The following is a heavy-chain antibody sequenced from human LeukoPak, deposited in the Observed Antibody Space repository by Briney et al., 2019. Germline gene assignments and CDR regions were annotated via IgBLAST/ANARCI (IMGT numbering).Heavy chain of an antibody. D-gene: IGHD3-3*01. CDR2: INHSGST. V-gene: IGHV4-34*01. CDR3: ARGRRYDFWSGYYHYYYYMDV. CDR1: GVSFSGYY. Sequence: SETLSLTCAVYGVSFSGYYWSWLRQPPGKGLEWLGEINHSGSTNSHPSLKSRVTISVDTSKNQFSLRLSSVTAADRAVYYCARGRRYDFWSGYYHYYYYMDVWGKGTTVTVSS. J-gene: IGHJ6*03.